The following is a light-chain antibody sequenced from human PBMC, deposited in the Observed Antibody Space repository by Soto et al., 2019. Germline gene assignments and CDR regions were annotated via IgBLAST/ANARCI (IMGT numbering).Light chain of an antibody. CDR1: QSISSW. CDR2: DAS. J-gene: IGKJ1*01. V-gene: IGKV1-5*01. Sequence: DIQMTHSPSTLSASVGDGATITFRAGQSISSWLAWYQQKPGKAPKLLIYDASTLQSGVPSRYSGSGSGTEFTLTISNLQPDDFATYYCQQYESYSPWTFGQGTKVDIK. CDR3: QQYESYSPWT.